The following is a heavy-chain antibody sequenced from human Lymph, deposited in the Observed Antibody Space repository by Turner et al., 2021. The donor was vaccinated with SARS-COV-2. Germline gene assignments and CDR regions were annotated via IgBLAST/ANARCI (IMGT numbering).Heavy chain of an antibody. D-gene: IGHD4-17*01. CDR3: ARVLPYGDYFDY. CDR1: VFIVSSNY. Sequence: EVHLVESGGGLIQPGGSLRLSCAASVFIVSSNYMSWVRQAPRKGLEWVSVIYSGGSTYYADSVKGRFTISRDNSKNTLYLQMNSLRAEDTAMYYCARVLPYGDYFDYWGQGTLVTVSS. CDR2: IYSGGST. V-gene: IGHV3-53*01. J-gene: IGHJ4*02.